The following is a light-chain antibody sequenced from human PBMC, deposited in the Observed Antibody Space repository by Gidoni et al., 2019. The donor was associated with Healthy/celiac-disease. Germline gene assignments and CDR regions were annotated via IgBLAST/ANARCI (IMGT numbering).Light chain of an antibody. Sequence: EIVLTQSPATLSLSPGERATLSCRASQSVSSYLAWYQQKPGQAPRLLIYDASNRATGIPARFSGSGSGTDFILTISSLEPEDFAVYYCQQRSNWPLTFXGXTKVEIK. CDR3: QQRSNWPLT. CDR1: QSVSSY. J-gene: IGKJ4*01. V-gene: IGKV3-11*01. CDR2: DAS.